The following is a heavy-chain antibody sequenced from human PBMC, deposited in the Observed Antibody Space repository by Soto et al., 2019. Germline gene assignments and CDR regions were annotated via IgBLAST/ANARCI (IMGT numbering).Heavy chain of an antibody. J-gene: IGHJ6*03. CDR3: ARHNLDDYYDMDV. CDR1: GGTFSSYT. Sequence: QVQLVQSGAEVKKPGSSVKVSCKASGGTFSSYTISWVRQAPGQGLEWMGRIIPILGIANYAQKFQGRVTITADKSTSTAYMELSSLRSEDTAVYYCARHNLDDYYDMDVWGKGTTVTVSS. D-gene: IGHD2-21*01. CDR2: IIPILGIA. V-gene: IGHV1-69*02.